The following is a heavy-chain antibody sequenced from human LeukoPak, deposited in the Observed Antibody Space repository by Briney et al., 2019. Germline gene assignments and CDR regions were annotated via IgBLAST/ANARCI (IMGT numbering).Heavy chain of an antibody. CDR2: INPNSGGT. CDR1: GYTFTGYY. J-gene: IGHJ6*03. CDR3: ARDPGYSYGLSAYYYMDV. D-gene: IGHD5-18*01. V-gene: IGHV1-2*02. Sequence: GASVKVSCKASGYTFTGYYMHWVRQAPGQGLEWMGWINPNSGGTNYAQKFQGRVTITADKSTSTAYMELSSLRSEGTAVYYCARDPGYSYGLSAYYYMDVWGKGTTVTVSS.